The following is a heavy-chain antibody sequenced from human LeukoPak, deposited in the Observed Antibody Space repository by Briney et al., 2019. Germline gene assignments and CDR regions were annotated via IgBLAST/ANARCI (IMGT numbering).Heavy chain of an antibody. Sequence: PGGSLRLSRAASGFTFSSYAMHWVRQAPGKGLEWVAFIRYDGSNKYYADSVKGRFTISRDNSKNTLYLQMNSLRAEDTAVYYCAKDRGRGYSYGYGYYFDYWGQGTLVTVSS. J-gene: IGHJ4*02. CDR2: IRYDGSNK. CDR3: AKDRGRGYSYGYGYYFDY. V-gene: IGHV3-30*02. D-gene: IGHD5-18*01. CDR1: GFTFSSYA.